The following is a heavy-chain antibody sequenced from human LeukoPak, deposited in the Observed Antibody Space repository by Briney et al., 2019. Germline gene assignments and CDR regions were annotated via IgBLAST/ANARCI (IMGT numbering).Heavy chain of an antibody. J-gene: IGHJ3*02. V-gene: IGHV4-4*07. CDR1: GGFISSYY. Sequence: SQTLSLICTASGGFISSYYWSWIRDPAGKGLEWIGRIYTSGSTNYNPSLKSRVTMSVDTSKNQFSLKLSSVTAADTAVYYCARDPSNAFDIWGQGTMVTVSS. CDR2: IYTSGST. CDR3: ARDPSNAFDI.